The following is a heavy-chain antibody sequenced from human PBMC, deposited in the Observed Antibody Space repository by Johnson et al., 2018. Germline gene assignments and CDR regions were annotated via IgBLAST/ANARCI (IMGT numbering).Heavy chain of an antibody. D-gene: IGHD3-22*01. CDR1: GFTFSSYG. J-gene: IGHJ3*02. Sequence: QVQLVQSGGGVVQPGRSLRLSCAASGFTFSSYGMHWVRQAPGKGLAWVAVLSYDGSNKYYADSVKGRFTISRDHSKNTLYLQMNSPSAEDTAVYYCAKHPHYYDRRGDAFDIWGQGTMVTVSA. CDR2: LSYDGSNK. CDR3: AKHPHYYDRRGDAFDI. V-gene: IGHV3-30*18.